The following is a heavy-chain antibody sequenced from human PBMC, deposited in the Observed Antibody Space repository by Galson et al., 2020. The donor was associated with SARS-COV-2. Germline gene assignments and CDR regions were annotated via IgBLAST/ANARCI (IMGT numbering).Heavy chain of an antibody. D-gene: IGHD6-13*01. Sequence: SETLSLTCTVSGGSISSSSYYWGWIRQPPGKGLEWIGSIYYSGSTYYNPSLKSRVTISVDTSKNQFSLKLSSVTAADTAVYYCARHPSYSSSWTQGFGMDVWGQGTTVTVSS. V-gene: IGHV4-39*01. CDR2: IYYSGST. CDR1: GGSISSSSYY. J-gene: IGHJ6*02. CDR3: ARHPSYSSSWTQGFGMDV.